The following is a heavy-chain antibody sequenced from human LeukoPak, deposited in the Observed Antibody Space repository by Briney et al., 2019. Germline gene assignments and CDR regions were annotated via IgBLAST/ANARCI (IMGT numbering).Heavy chain of an antibody. V-gene: IGHV4-39*01. CDR3: AGGFDSNPDY. CDR1: GGSISSSSYY. D-gene: IGHD3-16*01. Sequence: PSETLSLTCTVSGGSISSSSYYWGWIRQPPGKGLEWIGSIYYSGSTYYNPSLKSRVTISVDTSKNQFSLKLSSVTATDTAVYYCAGGFDSNPDYWGQGTLVTVSS. CDR2: IYYSGST. J-gene: IGHJ4*02.